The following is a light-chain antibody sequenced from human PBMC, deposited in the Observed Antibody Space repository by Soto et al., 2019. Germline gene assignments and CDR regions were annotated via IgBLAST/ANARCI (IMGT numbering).Light chain of an antibody. CDR2: AVS. V-gene: IGLV2-14*03. CDR1: SGDIGSYNH. Sequence: QSVLTHPASVSGCPGQSITISCDGSSGDIGSYNHVAWYQQFPGKSPKLMIYAVSDRPSGVSDRFSGSKSGITASLTISGLQTEDEADYYCISYTDRQSYLFGTGTKVTVL. CDR3: ISYTDRQSYL. J-gene: IGLJ1*01.